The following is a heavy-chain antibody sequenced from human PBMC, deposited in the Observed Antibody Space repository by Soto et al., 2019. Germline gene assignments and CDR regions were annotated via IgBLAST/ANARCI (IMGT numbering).Heavy chain of an antibody. CDR1: GGSISSGDYY. CDR3: ATQEADYGGNGGGMFDY. Sequence: SETLSLICTVSGGSISSGDYYWSWIRQPPGKGLEWIGYIYYSGSTYYNPSLKSRVTISVDTSKNQFSLKLSSVTAADTAVYYCATQEADYGGNGGGMFDYWGQGTLVTVSS. J-gene: IGHJ4*02. CDR2: IYYSGST. D-gene: IGHD4-17*01. V-gene: IGHV4-30-4*01.